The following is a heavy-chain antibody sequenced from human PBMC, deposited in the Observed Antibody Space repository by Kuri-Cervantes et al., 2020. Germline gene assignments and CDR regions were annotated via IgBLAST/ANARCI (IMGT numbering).Heavy chain of an antibody. CDR3: ARGDYDFWSGYPSGAFDI. J-gene: IGHJ3*02. CDR1: GGSVSSGSYY. D-gene: IGHD3-3*01. CDR2: IYYSGST. V-gene: IGHV4-61*01. Sequence: SETLSLTCTVSGGSVSSGSYYWSWIRQPPGKGLEWIGYIYYSGSTNYNPSLKSRVTISVDTSKNQFSLKLNSVTAADTAVYYCARGDYDFWSGYPSGAFDIWGQGTMVTVSS.